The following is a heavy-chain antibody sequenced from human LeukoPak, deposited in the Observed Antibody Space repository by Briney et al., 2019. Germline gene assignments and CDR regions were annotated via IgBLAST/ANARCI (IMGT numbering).Heavy chain of an antibody. V-gene: IGHV3-21*01. D-gene: IGHD3-22*01. Sequence: PGGSLRLSCAASGFTFSSYNMNWVRQAPGKGLEWVSSIRSSSSYMYYADSVKGRFTISRDNAKNSLYLQMNSLGAEDTAVYYCARVSYRYDSKGAYFDYWGQGTLVTVSS. CDR1: GFTFSSYN. J-gene: IGHJ4*02. CDR2: IRSSSSYM. CDR3: ARVSYRYDSKGAYFDY.